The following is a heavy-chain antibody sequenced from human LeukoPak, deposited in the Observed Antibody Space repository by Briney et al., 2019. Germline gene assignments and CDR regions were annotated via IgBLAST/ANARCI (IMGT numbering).Heavy chain of an antibody. CDR1: GGSFSGYY. CDR2: INHSGST. V-gene: IGHV4-34*01. D-gene: IGHD3-9*01. J-gene: IGHJ4*02. CDR3: ARGRFYDILTGSESLFDY. Sequence: SETLSLTCAVYGGSFSGYYWSWIRQPPGKGLEWIGEINHSGSTNYNPSLKSRVTISVDTSKNQFSLKLSSVTAADTAVYYCARGRFYDILTGSESLFDYWGQGTLVTVSS.